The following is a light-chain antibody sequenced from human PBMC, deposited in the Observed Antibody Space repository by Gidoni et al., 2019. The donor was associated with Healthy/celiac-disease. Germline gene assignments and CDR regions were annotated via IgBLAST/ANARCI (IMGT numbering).Light chain of an antibody. J-gene: IGKJ1*01. CDR3: QQSYSTPRT. CDR1: QSISSY. V-gene: IGKV1-39*01. Sequence: DIQGTQSPSSLSASVGERVTITGRASQSISSYLNWYQQKPGKAPKLLLYAASSLQSGVPSRFSGSVSGTDSTLTISSLQPEHFATYYCQQSYSTPRTFGQGTKVEIK. CDR2: AAS.